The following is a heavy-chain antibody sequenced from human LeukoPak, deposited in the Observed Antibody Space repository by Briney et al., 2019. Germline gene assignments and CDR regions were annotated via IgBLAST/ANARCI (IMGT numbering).Heavy chain of an antibody. Sequence: SETLSLTCTVSGGSISTITYYWGWIRQPPGKGLEWVGHMYYRGNTFYNPSLKSRVTISVDTSKNQFSLKLRSVTAADTAVYYCARALRYFYRYWGQGTLVTVSS. CDR2: MYYRGNT. V-gene: IGHV4-39*07. CDR1: GGSISTITYY. CDR3: ARALRYFYRY. D-gene: IGHD3-9*01. J-gene: IGHJ4*02.